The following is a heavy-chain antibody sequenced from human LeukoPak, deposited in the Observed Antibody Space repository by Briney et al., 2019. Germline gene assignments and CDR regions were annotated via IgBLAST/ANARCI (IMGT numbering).Heavy chain of an antibody. D-gene: IGHD4-17*01. Sequence: GGSLRLSCAVSGFAFSNAWLSWVRQAPGKGVEWVGRIKSKTDGGTTDYAAPVKGRFTISRDDSKNTLYLQMNSLKTEDTAVYYCTTDIWIDYGDFETFDYWGQGTLVTVSS. V-gene: IGHV3-15*01. CDR3: TTDIWIDYGDFETFDY. CDR2: IKSKTDGGTT. CDR1: GFAFSNAW. J-gene: IGHJ4*02.